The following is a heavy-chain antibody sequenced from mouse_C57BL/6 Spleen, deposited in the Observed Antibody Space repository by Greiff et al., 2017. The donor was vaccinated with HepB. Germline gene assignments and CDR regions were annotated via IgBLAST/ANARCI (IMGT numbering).Heavy chain of an antibody. CDR2: IDPEDGDT. CDR3: TRAFITTVVGLPMDY. V-gene: IGHV14-1*01. D-gene: IGHD1-1*01. CDR1: GFNIKDYY. J-gene: IGHJ4*01. Sequence: EVQLQQSGAELVRPWASVKLSCTASGFNIKDYYMHWVKQRPEQGLEWIGRIDPEDGDTEYAPKFQGKATMTADTSSNTAYLQLSSLTSEDTAVYYCTRAFITTVVGLPMDYWGQGTSVTVSS.